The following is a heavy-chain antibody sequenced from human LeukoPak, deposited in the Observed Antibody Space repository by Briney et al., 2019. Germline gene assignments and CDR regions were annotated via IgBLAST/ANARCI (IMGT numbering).Heavy chain of an antibody. Sequence: PGGSLRLSCVVSGFTFSSYSMNWVRQAPGKGLEWVSYIKSSSSTIHYADSVKGRFTVSRDNAENSLYLQMNSLRAEDTGVYYCARGSSGLEDYWGQGTLVTVSS. CDR1: GFTFSSYS. D-gene: IGHD6-19*01. J-gene: IGHJ4*02. CDR3: ARGSSGLEDY. CDR2: IKSSSSTI. V-gene: IGHV3-48*01.